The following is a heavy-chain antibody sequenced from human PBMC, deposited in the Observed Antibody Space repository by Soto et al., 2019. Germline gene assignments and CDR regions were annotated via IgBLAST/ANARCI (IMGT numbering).Heavy chain of an antibody. V-gene: IGHV4-4*02. D-gene: IGHD3-3*01. J-gene: IGHJ4*02. CDR3: ARMKYDFWSGYPYYFDY. CDR1: GGSISSRNW. CDR2: IYHSGST. Sequence: SETLSLTCAVSGGSISSRNWWSWVRQPPGKGLEWIGDIYHSGSTNYNPSLKSRVTISVDTSKNQFSLKLSSVTAADTAVYYCARMKYDFWSGYPYYFDYWGQGTLVTVSS.